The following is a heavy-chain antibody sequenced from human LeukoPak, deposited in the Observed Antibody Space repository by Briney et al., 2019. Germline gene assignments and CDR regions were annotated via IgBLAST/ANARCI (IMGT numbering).Heavy chain of an antibody. V-gene: IGHV4-61*02. CDR1: GGSISSGSYY. CDR3: ASGIVDDAFDI. Sequence: PSETLSLTCTVSGGSISSGSYYWSWIRQPAGKGLEWIGRIYTSGSTNYNPSLKSRVTMSVDTSKNQFSLKLSSVTAADTAVYYCASGIVDDAFDIWGQGTMVTVSS. CDR2: IYTSGST. J-gene: IGHJ3*02. D-gene: IGHD2-21*01.